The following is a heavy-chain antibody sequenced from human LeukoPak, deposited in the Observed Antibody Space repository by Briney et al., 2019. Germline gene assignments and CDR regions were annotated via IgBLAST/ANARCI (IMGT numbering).Heavy chain of an antibody. Sequence: PGGSLRLSCAASGFTTSGYALHWVRQAPGKGLEWVASISHDGYVRYADSVKGRFTISRDNAKNTLYLQVDSLRVEDTAVYFCASHRYSGTYMANWGQGTLVTVSS. V-gene: IGHV3-30*04. D-gene: IGHD1-26*01. CDR1: GFTTSGYA. CDR3: ASHRYSGTYMAN. CDR2: ISHDGYVR. J-gene: IGHJ4*02.